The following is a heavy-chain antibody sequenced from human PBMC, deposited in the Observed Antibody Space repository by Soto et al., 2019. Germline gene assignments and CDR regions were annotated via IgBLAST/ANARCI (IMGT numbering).Heavy chain of an antibody. CDR3: ARGQQLVYGMDV. CDR1: GYTFTSYA. V-gene: IGHV1-3*01. J-gene: IGHJ6*02. Sequence: ASVKVSCKASGYTFTSYAMHWVRQAPGQGLEWMGWINANSGNTKYSQKFQGRVTMTGDTSTSTAYMELSRLRSDDTAVYYCARGQQLVYGMDVWGQRTTVTVS. CDR2: INANSGNT. D-gene: IGHD6-13*01.